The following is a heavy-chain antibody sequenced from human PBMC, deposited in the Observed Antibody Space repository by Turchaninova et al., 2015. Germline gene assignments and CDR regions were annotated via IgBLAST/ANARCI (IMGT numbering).Heavy chain of an antibody. CDR1: GGSIRSTGNF. V-gene: IGHV4-39*01. D-gene: IGHD2-21*01. J-gene: IGHJ6*03. Sequence: QLQLQESGPEPVKPSETLSLTCTVSGGSIRSTGNFWGWLRPPPGKWLEWIGSVYSSGSTYYNPSLMSRVTISVDTSKNQFSLNLSSVTAADTAVYYCARLSYNYYYMDVWGKGTTVTVS. CDR2: VYSSGST. CDR3: ARLSYNYYYMDV.